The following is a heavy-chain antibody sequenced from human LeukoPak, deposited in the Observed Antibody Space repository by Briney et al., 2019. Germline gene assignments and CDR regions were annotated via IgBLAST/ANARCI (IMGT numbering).Heavy chain of an antibody. Sequence: GGSLRLSCAASGFTFSAYGMHWVRQAPGKGLEWVAIISYDGSNKYYPDSVKGRFTISRDDSKNTLYLQMNSLRTEDTAVYYCASGARRTSCLDYWGQGTLVTVSS. V-gene: IGHV3-30*03. D-gene: IGHD2-2*01. CDR2: ISYDGSNK. J-gene: IGHJ4*02. CDR1: GFTFSAYG. CDR3: ASGARRTSCLDY.